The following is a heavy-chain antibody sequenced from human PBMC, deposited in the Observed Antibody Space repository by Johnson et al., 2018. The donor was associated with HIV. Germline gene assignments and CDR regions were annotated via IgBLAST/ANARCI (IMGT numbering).Heavy chain of an antibody. D-gene: IGHD1-26*01. V-gene: IGHV3-66*01. J-gene: IGHJ3*02. CDR2: IYISSST. CDR1: RFTVSSNY. Sequence: VKLVESGGGLVQPGGSLRLSCAASRFTVSSNYMSWVRQAPGNGLEWVSLIYISSSTYYADSVKGRFTISRDNSKNTLYLQMNSLRAEDTAIYYCARDLRLGAIDAFDIWGQGTMVTVSS. CDR3: ARDLRLGAIDAFDI.